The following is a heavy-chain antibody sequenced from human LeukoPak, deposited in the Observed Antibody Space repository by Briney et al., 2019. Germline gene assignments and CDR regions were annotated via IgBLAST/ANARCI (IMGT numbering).Heavy chain of an antibody. CDR2: IYYSGST. D-gene: IGHD4-17*01. CDR1: GGSVSSGSYY. CDR3: ASLRYGDYFDY. J-gene: IGHJ4*02. V-gene: IGHV4-61*01. Sequence: SETLSLTCTVSGGSVSSGSYYWSWIRQPPGKGLECIGYIYYSGSTNYNPSLESRVTMSVDTSKNQFSLKLSSVTAADTAVYYCASLRYGDYFDYWGQGTLVTVSS.